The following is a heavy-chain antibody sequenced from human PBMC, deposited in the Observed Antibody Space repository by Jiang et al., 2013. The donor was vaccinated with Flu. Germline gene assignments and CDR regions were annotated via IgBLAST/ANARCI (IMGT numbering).Heavy chain of an antibody. CDR2: VNSDGSTT. D-gene: IGHD2-2*01. J-gene: IGHJ6*03. CDR3: VREVEDIVVAGRPDPYYYYSMDV. CDR1: GFTFSRYW. V-gene: IGHV3-74*01. Sequence: VQLVESGGGLVQPGGALRLSCAASGFTFSRYWMHWVRQAPGKGLVWVSRVNSDGSTTSHADSVKGRFTISRDNAKNTLYLQMNSLRAEDTAVYYCVREVEDIVVAGRPDPYYYYSMDVWGKGPRSPSP.